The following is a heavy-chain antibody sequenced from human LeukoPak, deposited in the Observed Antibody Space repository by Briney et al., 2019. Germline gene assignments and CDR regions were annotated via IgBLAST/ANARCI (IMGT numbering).Heavy chain of an antibody. CDR2: ISDSGGRT. CDR3: AKRGVVIRVILVGFHEEAYYFDS. J-gene: IGHJ4*02. CDR1: GITLSNYG. Sequence: GGSLRLSCAVSGITLSNYGMSWVRQTPGKGLEWVAGISDSGGRTNYADSVKGRFTISRDNPKNTLYLQMNSLRAEDTAVYFCAKRGVVIRVILVGFHEEAYYFDSWGQGALVTVSS. D-gene: IGHD3-22*01. V-gene: IGHV3-23*01.